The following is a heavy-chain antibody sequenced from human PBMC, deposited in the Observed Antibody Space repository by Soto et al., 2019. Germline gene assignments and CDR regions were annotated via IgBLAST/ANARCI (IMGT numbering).Heavy chain of an antibody. D-gene: IGHD3-10*01. Sequence: QVQLVQSGAEVKKPGSSVNVSCKASGGTFGIYTISWVRQAPGQGLEGMGRIIPILGIANYAQQFQGRVTITADKSAGTAYMKLSSLRSEDTAVYYCASDDYYASGYFDLWGRGTLVTVSS. J-gene: IGHJ2*01. V-gene: IGHV1-69*02. CDR2: IIPILGIA. CDR3: ASDDYYASGYFDL. CDR1: GGTFGIYT.